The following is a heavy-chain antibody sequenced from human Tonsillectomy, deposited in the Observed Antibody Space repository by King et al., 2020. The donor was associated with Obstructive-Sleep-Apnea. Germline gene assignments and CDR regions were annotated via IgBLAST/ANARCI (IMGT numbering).Heavy chain of an antibody. J-gene: IGHJ5*02. CDR2: TCYRSRWYN. Sequence: VQLQQSGPGLVKPSQTLSLTCAISGDSVSSHSVAWNWIRQSPSRGLEWLGRTCYRSRWYNNYAVFVKGRIAINPDTSKNQFSLQLNSVTPEDTAVYYCARDQGSDWDNWFDPWGQGTLVTVSS. CDR1: GDSVSSHSVA. V-gene: IGHV6-1*01. D-gene: IGHD6-25*01. CDR3: ARDQGSDWDNWFDP.